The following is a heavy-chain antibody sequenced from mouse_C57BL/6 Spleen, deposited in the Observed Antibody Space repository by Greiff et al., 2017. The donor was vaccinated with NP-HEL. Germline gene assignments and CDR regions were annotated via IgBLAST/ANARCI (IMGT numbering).Heavy chain of an antibody. CDR2: IDPSDSET. Sequence: QVHVKQPGAELVRPGSSVKLSCKASGYTFTSYWMHWVKQRPIQGLEWIGNIDPSDSETHYNQKFKDKATLTVDKSSSTAYMQLRSLTSDDSAVYYCARWNYYGSSYGYFDVWGTGTTVTVSS. V-gene: IGHV1-52*01. D-gene: IGHD1-1*01. J-gene: IGHJ1*03. CDR3: ARWNYYGSSYGYFDV. CDR1: GYTFTSYW.